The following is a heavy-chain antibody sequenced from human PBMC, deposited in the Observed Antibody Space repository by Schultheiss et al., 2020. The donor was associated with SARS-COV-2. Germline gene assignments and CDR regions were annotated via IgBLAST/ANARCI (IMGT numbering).Heavy chain of an antibody. J-gene: IGHJ4*02. D-gene: IGHD3-10*01. V-gene: IGHV1-3*01. CDR3: ARASKGYGSGSRYFDY. CDR2: INAGNGNT. Sequence: ASVKVSCKASGYTFTGYYMHWVRQAPGQGLEWMGWINAGNGNTKYSQKFQGRVTITRDTSASTAYMELSSLRSEDTAVYYCARASKGYGSGSRYFDYWGQGTLVTVSS. CDR1: GYTFTGYY.